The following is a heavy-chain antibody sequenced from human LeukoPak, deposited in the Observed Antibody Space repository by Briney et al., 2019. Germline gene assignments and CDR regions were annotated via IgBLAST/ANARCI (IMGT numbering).Heavy chain of an antibody. V-gene: IGHV4-34*01. D-gene: IGHD2-15*01. CDR1: GGSFSGYY. CDR3: ARDQTQYCSGGSCLDAFDI. J-gene: IGHJ3*02. Sequence: SETLSLTCAVYGGSFSGYYWSWIRQPPGKGLEWIGEINHSGSTNYNPSLKSRVTISVDTSKNQFSLKLSSVTAADTAVYYCARDQTQYCSGGSCLDAFDIWGQGTMVTVSS. CDR2: INHSGST.